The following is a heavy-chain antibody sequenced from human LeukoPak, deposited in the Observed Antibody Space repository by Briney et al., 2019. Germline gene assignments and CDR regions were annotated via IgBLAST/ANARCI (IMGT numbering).Heavy chain of an antibody. CDR2: IYYSGST. CDR1: GGSISSYY. CDR3: AGGGRELSAMLVY. V-gene: IGHV4-59*01. Sequence: SETLSLTCTVSGGSISSYYWSWIRQPPGKGLEWIGYIYYSGSTNYNPSLKSRVTISVDTSKNQFSLKLSSVTAADTAVYYCAGGGRELSAMLVYWGQGTLVTVSS. D-gene: IGHD5-18*01. J-gene: IGHJ4*02.